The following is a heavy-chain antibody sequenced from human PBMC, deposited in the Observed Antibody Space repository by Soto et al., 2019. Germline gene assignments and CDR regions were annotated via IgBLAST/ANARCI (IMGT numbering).Heavy chain of an antibody. D-gene: IGHD3-3*01. J-gene: IGHJ4*02. Sequence: ASVKVSCKASGGTFSSYAISWVRQAPGQGLEWMGGIIPIFGTANYAQKFQGRVTITADESTSTAYMELSSLRSEDTAVYYCARGVLRFLEWLPGYFDYWGQGTLVTVSS. CDR1: GGTFSSYA. CDR2: IIPIFGTA. V-gene: IGHV1-69*13. CDR3: ARGVLRFLEWLPGYFDY.